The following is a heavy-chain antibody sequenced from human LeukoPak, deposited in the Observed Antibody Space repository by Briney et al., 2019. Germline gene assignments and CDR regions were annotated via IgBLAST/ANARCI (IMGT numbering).Heavy chain of an antibody. V-gene: IGHV1-18*01. Sequence: ASVKVSCKASGYTFTSYGICWVRQAPGQGLEWMGWISAYNGNTNYAQKLQGRVTMTTDTSTSTAYMELRSLRSDDTAVYYCARDFWSGYYMADYYYGMDVWGQGTTVTVSS. J-gene: IGHJ6*02. D-gene: IGHD3-3*01. CDR1: GYTFTSYG. CDR3: ARDFWSGYYMADYYYGMDV. CDR2: ISAYNGNT.